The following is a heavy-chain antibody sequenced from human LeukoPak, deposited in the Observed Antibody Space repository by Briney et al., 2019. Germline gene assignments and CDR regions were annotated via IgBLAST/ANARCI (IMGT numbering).Heavy chain of an antibody. CDR3: LSAFGD. D-gene: IGHD3-10*01. CDR2: IKAKNDRETT. J-gene: IGHJ4*02. V-gene: IGHV3-15*01. CDR1: GFTFYSAW. Sequence: GGSLRLSCSGSGFTFYSAWVIWVRQAPGMGLEWVGRIKAKNDRETTDYTAPVKGRFTNTRDDSKNTVYLQMSSLQIDDTAVYYGLSAFGDWGQGTLVTVSS.